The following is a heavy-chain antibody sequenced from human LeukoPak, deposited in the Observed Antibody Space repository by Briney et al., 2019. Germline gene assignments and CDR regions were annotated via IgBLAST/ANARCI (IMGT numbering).Heavy chain of an antibody. J-gene: IGHJ4*02. CDR1: GGSISSSSYY. CDR2: IYYSGST. CDR3: AKHVKAEWATYGSNYFDS. V-gene: IGHV4-39*01. D-gene: IGHD1-26*01. Sequence: SETLSLTCTVSGGSISSSSYYWGWIRQPPGKGLEWIGSIYYSGSTYYNPSLKSRVTMSVETSRNQVSLELSSVTAADTAVYYCAKHVKAEWATYGSNYFDSWGQGTLVTVSS.